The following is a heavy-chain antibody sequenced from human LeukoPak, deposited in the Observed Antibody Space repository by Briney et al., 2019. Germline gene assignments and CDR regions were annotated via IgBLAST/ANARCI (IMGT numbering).Heavy chain of an antibody. V-gene: IGHV3-30-3*01. Sequence: GGSLRLSCAASGFTFSSYAMHWVRQAPGKGLEWVAVISYDGSNKYYADSVKGRFTISRDNSKNTLYLQMNSLRAEDTAVYYCARKLPRPWRGSVINCSGGSCYHPGNWFDPWGQGTLVTVSS. CDR1: GFTFSSYA. CDR2: ISYDGSNK. J-gene: IGHJ5*02. CDR3: ARKLPRPWRGSVINCSGGSCYHPGNWFDP. D-gene: IGHD2-15*01.